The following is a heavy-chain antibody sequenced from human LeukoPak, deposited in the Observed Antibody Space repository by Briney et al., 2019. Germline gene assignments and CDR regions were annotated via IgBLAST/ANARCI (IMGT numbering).Heavy chain of an antibody. Sequence: GRSLRLSCAASGFTFSNYGVHWVRQAPGKGLEWVAIIWSDGSNKYYADSVKGRFTISRDNSKNTLYLQMNSLRAEDTAVYYCARALFVGAFYGMDVWGQGTTVTVSS. CDR2: IWSDGSNK. D-gene: IGHD1-26*01. J-gene: IGHJ6*02. CDR3: ARALFVGAFYGMDV. V-gene: IGHV3-33*01. CDR1: GFTFSNYG.